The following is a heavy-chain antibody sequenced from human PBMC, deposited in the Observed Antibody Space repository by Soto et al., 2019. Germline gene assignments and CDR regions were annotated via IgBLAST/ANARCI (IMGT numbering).Heavy chain of an antibody. Sequence: QVQLQESGPGLVKPSETLSLTYTVSGGSISSYYWSWIRQPPGKGLEWIGYIYYRGSTNYNPSLXRXAXIPXDTSNSQFSLKLSSVTAADTAVYYCARRYGSCLDYWGQGTLVTVSS. D-gene: IGHD5-18*01. CDR3: ARRYGSCLDY. CDR2: IYYRGST. CDR1: GGSISSYY. J-gene: IGHJ4*02. V-gene: IGHV4-59*08.